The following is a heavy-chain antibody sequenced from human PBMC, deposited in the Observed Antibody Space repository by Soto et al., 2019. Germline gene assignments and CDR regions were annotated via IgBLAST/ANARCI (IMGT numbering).Heavy chain of an antibody. Sequence: EVQLVESGGGLVQPGGTLRLSCTASGFTFSDSWMTWVRQAPEKGLEWVARIKPDESEKKYADSVKGRFSISRDNAKNPMYLQMDSLRGEDTAVYYCVRGGRNYASWCQVTLVTVSS. CDR1: GFTFSDSW. CDR2: IKPDESEK. D-gene: IGHD4-4*01. V-gene: IGHV3-7*01. CDR3: VRGGRNYAS. J-gene: IGHJ5*02.